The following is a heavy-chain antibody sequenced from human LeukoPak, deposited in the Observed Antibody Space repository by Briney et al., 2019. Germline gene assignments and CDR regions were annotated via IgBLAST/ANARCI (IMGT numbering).Heavy chain of an antibody. CDR1: GFTFSAYS. D-gene: IGHD5-24*01. J-gene: IGHJ4*02. CDR2: ITRSSSYI. V-gene: IGHV3-21*01. CDR3: ARGADRDGYNNGDESDY. Sequence: GGSLRLSCTASGFTFSAYSMNWVRQAPGKGLEWVSSITRSSSYIYYADSVKGRFTISRDNAKNSLYLQMNSLRAEDTAVYYCARGADRDGYNNGDESDYWGKGTLVTVSS.